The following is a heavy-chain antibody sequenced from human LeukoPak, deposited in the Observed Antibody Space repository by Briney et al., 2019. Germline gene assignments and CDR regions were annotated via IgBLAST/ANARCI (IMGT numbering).Heavy chain of an antibody. CDR3: ARYCSSTSCPEFDI. V-gene: IGHV1-8*03. CDR2: MNPNSGNT. Sequence: ASVKVSCNASGYTFTSYDINWVRQATGQGLEWMGWMNPNSGNTGYAQKFQGRVTITRNTSISTAYMELSSLRSEDTAVYYCARYCSSTSCPEFDIWGQGTMVTVSS. CDR1: GYTFTSYD. D-gene: IGHD2-2*01. J-gene: IGHJ3*02.